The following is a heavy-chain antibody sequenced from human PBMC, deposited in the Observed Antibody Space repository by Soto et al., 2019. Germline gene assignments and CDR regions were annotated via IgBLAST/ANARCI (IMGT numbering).Heavy chain of an antibody. D-gene: IGHD3-22*01. V-gene: IGHV1-58*01. CDR3: AADLPFDSSGYYLDY. Sequence: QMQLVQSGPEVKKPGTSVKVSCKACGFTFTSSAVQWVRQARGQRLEWIGWIVVGSGNTNYAQKFQERVTITRDMSTSTAYMELSCLRSEDTAVYYCAADLPFDSSGYYLDYWGQGTLVTFSS. J-gene: IGHJ4*02. CDR1: GFTFTSSA. CDR2: IVVGSGNT.